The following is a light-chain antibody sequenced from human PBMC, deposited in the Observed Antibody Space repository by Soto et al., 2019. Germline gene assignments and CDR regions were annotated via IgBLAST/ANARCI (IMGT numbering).Light chain of an antibody. J-gene: IGLJ1*01. V-gene: IGLV2-8*01. CDR3: SSYAGSNNWN. CDR1: SSDVGGYNY. CDR2: EFS. Sequence: QSALTQPPSASGSPGQSVTISCTGTSSDVGGYNYVSWYQQHPGKAPKPMIYEFSKRPSGVPDRFSGSKSGNTASLTVSGLQAEDEADYYCSSYAGSNNWNFGTGTKLTVL.